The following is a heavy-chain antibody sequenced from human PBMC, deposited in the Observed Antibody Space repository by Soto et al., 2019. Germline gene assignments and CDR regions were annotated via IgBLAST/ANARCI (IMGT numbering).Heavy chain of an antibody. D-gene: IGHD1-26*01. CDR1: GDSSTRSY. J-gene: IGHJ4*02. CDR3: VTVNLVGAAYYFDY. CDR2: ISFSGTT. Sequence: PLETLSLTCTVSGDSSTRSYRSWIRQPPGKGLEWIGYISFSGTTNYNPSLKSRVTISVDTSENQFSLRLTSVTAADTAVYYCVTVNLVGAAYYFDYWGPGTLVTVSS. V-gene: IGHV4-59*08.